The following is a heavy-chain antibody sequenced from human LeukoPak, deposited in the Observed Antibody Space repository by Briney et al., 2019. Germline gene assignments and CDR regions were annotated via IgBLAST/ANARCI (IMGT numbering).Heavy chain of an antibody. J-gene: IGHJ4*02. CDR2: INLSGGTT. CDR3: ARSEIYGDYGGLDF. CDR1: GYIFTNYY. Sequence: ASVKVSCKASGYIFTNYYIHWVRQAPGQGLEWMGIINLSGGTTIYAQNFQGRVTMTRDMSTSTVYMELSSLRSEDTAIFYCARSEIYGDYGGLDFWGLGTLVTVCS. D-gene: IGHD4-17*01. V-gene: IGHV1-46*01.